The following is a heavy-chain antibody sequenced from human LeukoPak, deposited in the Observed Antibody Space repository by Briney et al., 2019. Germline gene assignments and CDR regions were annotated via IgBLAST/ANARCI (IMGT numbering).Heavy chain of an antibody. V-gene: IGHV3-48*03. CDR1: GFTFSSYE. CDR2: ISGSSSTI. J-gene: IGHJ4*02. CDR3: ARIGDTHYYSQDY. Sequence: GSLRLSCAASGFTFSSYEMNWVRQGPGKGLEWVSYISGSSSTIYYADSVKGRFTISRDNAKNSLYLQMNSLRAEDTAVYYCARIGDTHYYSQDYWGKGTLVTVSS. D-gene: IGHD3-10*01.